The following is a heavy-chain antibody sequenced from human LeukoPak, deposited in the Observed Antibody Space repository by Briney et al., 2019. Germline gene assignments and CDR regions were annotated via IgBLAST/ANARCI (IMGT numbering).Heavy chain of an antibody. D-gene: IGHD3-10*01. CDR3: ATENLRRFGAWENWFDP. Sequence: GASVKVSCKVSGYTLTELSMHWVRQPPGKGLEWMGGFDPEDGETIYAQKFQGRVTMAEDTSTDTAYMELSSLRSEDTAVYYCATENLRRFGAWENWFDPWGQGTLVTVSS. CDR1: GYTLTELS. J-gene: IGHJ5*02. CDR2: FDPEDGET. V-gene: IGHV1-24*01.